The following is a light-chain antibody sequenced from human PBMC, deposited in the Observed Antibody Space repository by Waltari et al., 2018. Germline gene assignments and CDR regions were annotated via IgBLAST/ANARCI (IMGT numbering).Light chain of an antibody. CDR3: QQASRFPLT. V-gene: IGKV1-12*01. CDR1: KGNSSW. CDR2: AAS. Sequence: DIQMTQSPASESVSGGDRVTNNCRASKGNSSWLAWYQQKPGKAPKLLIYAASSLQSWVPSRFSGSGSGTDFTLTISSLQPEDFATYYCQQASRFPLTFGGGTKVEIK. J-gene: IGKJ4*01.